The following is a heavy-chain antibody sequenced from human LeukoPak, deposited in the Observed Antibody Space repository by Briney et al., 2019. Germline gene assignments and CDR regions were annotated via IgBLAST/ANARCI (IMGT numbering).Heavy chain of an antibody. CDR3: ARVDCSGGSCYPRVYYYYYMDV. D-gene: IGHD2-15*01. Sequence: GGSLRLSCAASGLTLSTYSMNWVRQAPGKGLEWVSSISSSSSNIYYADSVKGRFTISRDNAKNALYLQMNSLRAEDTAEYYCARVDCSGGSCYPRVYYYYYMDVWGKGTTVTISS. CDR1: GLTLSTYS. J-gene: IGHJ6*03. V-gene: IGHV3-21*01. CDR2: ISSSSSNI.